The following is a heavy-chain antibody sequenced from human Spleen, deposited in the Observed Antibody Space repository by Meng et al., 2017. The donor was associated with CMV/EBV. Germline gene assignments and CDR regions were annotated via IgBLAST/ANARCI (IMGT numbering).Heavy chain of an antibody. CDR2: ISSVGTYI. Sequence: GESLKISCATSGFSFSQYRMSWVRQAPGKGLEWVASISSVGTYIYHADSVRGRITVSRNNAWNSLQLQMNSLRAEDTAVYYCARDRGWLQWANYFDYWGQGTLVTVSS. V-gene: IGHV3-21*06. J-gene: IGHJ4*02. CDR1: GFSFSQYR. CDR3: ARDRGWLQWANYFDY. D-gene: IGHD5-24*01.